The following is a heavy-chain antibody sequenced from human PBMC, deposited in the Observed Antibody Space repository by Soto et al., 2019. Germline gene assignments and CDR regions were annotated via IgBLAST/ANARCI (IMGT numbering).Heavy chain of an antibody. V-gene: IGHV3-30*18. CDR1: QLTFNNYA. CDR2: ISDDGHNK. CDR3: AKDLNVKTYVPYGMDV. Sequence: QVQLVESGGGAVQPGRSLSLSCAASQLTFNNYAMHWVRQAPGKGLEWVAVISDDGHNKYYADSVRGRFTISRDNSKNTVYLHMNSLRVDDTAVYYCAKDLNVKTYVPYGMDVWGQGTTVTVSS. D-gene: IGHD3-10*02. J-gene: IGHJ6*02.